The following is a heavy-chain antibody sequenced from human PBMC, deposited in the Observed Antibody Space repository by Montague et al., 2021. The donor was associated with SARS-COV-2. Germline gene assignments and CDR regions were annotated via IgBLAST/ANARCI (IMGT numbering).Heavy chain of an antibody. V-gene: IGHV4-38-2*01. CDR1: GYSIGSGYY. J-gene: IGHJ4*02. CDR2: IYHSGGT. CDR3: ARWYYGSGSYPH. D-gene: IGHD3-10*01. Sequence: SETLSLTCSVSGYSIGSGYYWGWIRQPPGKGLEWIGNIYHSGGTYYSPSPKSRVTVSVDTSKNQFSLRLSSVTAADTAVYYCARWYYGSGSYPHWGQGTLVTVSS.